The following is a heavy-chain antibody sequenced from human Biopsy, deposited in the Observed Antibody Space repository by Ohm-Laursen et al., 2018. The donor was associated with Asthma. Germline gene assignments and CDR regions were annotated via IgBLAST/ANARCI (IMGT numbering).Heavy chain of an antibody. CDR3: ARAAITGIRGWFDP. CDR1: GGSINIGDYY. CDR2: IYYSGST. V-gene: IGHV4-31*03. Sequence: SETLSLTCTVSGGSINIGDYYWSWIRQHPVKGLEWIGYIYYSGSTYYNPSLKSRVAISLDTSKNQFHLNLSSVTAADTAVYFCARAAITGIRGWFDPWGQGTQVTVSS. D-gene: IGHD1-20*01. J-gene: IGHJ5*02.